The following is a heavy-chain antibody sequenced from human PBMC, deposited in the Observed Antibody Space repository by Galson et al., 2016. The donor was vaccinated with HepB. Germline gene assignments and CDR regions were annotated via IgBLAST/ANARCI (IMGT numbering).Heavy chain of an antibody. D-gene: IGHD5-12*01. V-gene: IGHV1-18*01. J-gene: IGHJ6*02. CDR1: GYRFASYG. CDR3: ARDAQTFADSAYDFYGSTIRSENFYYYYGMDV. CDR2: ISVYTGDT. Sequence: SVKVSCKASGYRFASYGITWVRLAPGQGLEWMGWISVYTGDTNYAQKMRGRVTMATDTSTSTVYMELRSLRSDDTAVYYCARDAQTFADSAYDFYGSTIRSENFYYYYGMDVWGQGTTVTVSS.